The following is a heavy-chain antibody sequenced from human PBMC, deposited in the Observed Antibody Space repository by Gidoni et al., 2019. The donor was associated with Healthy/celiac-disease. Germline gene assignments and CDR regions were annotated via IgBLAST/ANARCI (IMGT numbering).Heavy chain of an antibody. D-gene: IGHD6-13*01. Sequence: QVQLQESGPRLVKHSDTLSLTCTVTGGPIRSYYWSWSRQPPGKGLEGIGYVCYSGSTNFNPPLKSRVTISVDTSKNQFSLKLSSVTAADTAVYYCARAPMSAAGTSDYFDYWGQGTLVTVSS. J-gene: IGHJ4*02. CDR2: VCYSGST. V-gene: IGHV4-59*01. CDR3: ARAPMSAAGTSDYFDY. CDR1: GGPIRSYY.